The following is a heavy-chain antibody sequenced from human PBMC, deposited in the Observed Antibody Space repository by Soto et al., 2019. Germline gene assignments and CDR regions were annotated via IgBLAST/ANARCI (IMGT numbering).Heavy chain of an antibody. CDR2: IYYSGST. Sequence: SETLSLTCTVSGGSISSYYWSWIRQPPGKGLEWIGYIYYSGSTNYNPSLKSRVTISVDTSKNQFSLKLSSVTAADTAVYYCALETGNPIACYCGMDVWGRGTTVTVSS. J-gene: IGHJ6*02. CDR3: ALETGNPIACYCGMDV. CDR1: GGSISSYY. V-gene: IGHV4-59*01.